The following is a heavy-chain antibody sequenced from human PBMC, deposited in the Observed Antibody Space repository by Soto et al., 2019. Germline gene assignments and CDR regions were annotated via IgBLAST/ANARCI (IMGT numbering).Heavy chain of an antibody. J-gene: IGHJ4*02. CDR3: AKDKSRWTLGGGSCYDY. Sequence: PGGSLRLCCAASGFTFSSYAMSWVRQAPGKGLEWVSAISGSGGSTYYADSVKGRFTISRDNSKNTLYLQMNSLRAEDTAVYYCAKDKSRWTLGGGSCYDYWGQGTLVTVSS. CDR2: ISGSGGST. CDR1: GFTFSSYA. D-gene: IGHD2-15*01. V-gene: IGHV3-23*01.